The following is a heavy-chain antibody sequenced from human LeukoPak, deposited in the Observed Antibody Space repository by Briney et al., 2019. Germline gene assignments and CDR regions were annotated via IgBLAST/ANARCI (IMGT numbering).Heavy chain of an antibody. CDR2: ISGSGGST. V-gene: IGHV3-23*01. J-gene: IGHJ4*02. Sequence: GGSLRLSCAASGFTFSSYAMNWVRQAPGKGLEWVSAISGSGGSTYYADSVKGRFTISRDNSKNTLYLQMNSLRAEDTAVYYCAKGYCSSTSCLIFDYWGQGTLVTVSS. CDR3: AKGYCSSTSCLIFDY. CDR1: GFTFSSYA. D-gene: IGHD2-2*01.